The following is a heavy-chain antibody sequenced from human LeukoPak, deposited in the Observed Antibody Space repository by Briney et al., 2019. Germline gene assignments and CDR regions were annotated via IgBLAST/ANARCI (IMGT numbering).Heavy chain of an antibody. J-gene: IGHJ4*02. CDR3: ARYCSDASCGYFDY. D-gene: IGHD2-15*01. V-gene: IGHV5-51*01. Sequence: GESLKISCQGSGYSFGSYYIAWVRQMAGKGLEWMGTIYPGDSETRYSPSFQGQVTMSADKSIGTAYLQWSSLKASDTAMFYCARYCSDASCGYFDYWGQGTLVTVSS. CDR2: IYPGDSET. CDR1: GYSFGSYY.